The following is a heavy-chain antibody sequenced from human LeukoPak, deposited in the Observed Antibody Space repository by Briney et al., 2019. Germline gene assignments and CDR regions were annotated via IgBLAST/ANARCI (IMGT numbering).Heavy chain of an antibody. CDR2: INPNSGGT. D-gene: IGHD3-3*01. V-gene: IGHV1-2*02. CDR3: ARDTSPSYDFWSGYYPRYGMDV. CDR1: GYTFTAYY. Sequence: ASVKVSCKPSGYTFTAYYMHWVRQAPGQGLEWMGWINPNSGGTNYAQKFQGRVTMTRDTSISTAYMELSRLRSDDTAVYYCARDTSPSYDFWSGYYPRYGMDVWGQGTTVTVSS. J-gene: IGHJ6*02.